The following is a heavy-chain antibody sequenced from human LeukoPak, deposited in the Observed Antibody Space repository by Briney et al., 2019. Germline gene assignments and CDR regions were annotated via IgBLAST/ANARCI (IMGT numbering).Heavy chain of an antibody. J-gene: IGHJ4*02. CDR1: GFTFSSYW. V-gene: IGHV3-74*01. Sequence: PGGSLRLSCAASGFTFSSYWMHWVRQAPGKGLVWVSCIDSAGSNTYYADSVRGRFTISRDNAKNTLFLQMNSLRAEDTAVYYCARAAVTLDYWGQGALVTVSS. CDR2: IDSAGSNT. D-gene: IGHD4-17*01. CDR3: ARAAVTLDY.